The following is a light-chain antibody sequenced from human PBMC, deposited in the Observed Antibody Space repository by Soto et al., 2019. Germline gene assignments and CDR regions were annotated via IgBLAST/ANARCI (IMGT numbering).Light chain of an antibody. CDR2: GAS. CDR3: QHYDSLPIT. Sequence: EIVLTQSPATLSLSPWERATLSCRASQSVSSSYLAWYQQKPGQPPRLLIYGASSRATGIPDRFSGSGSGTDFTLTISRLEPEDFAVFYCQHYDSLPITFGQGTRLEIK. J-gene: IGKJ5*01. V-gene: IGKV3-20*01. CDR1: QSVSSSY.